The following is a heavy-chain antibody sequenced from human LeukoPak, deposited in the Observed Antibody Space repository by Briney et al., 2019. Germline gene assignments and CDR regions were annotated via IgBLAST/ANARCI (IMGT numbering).Heavy chain of an antibody. V-gene: IGHV3-30*02. Sequence: AGGSLRLSCAASGFTFSSYGMHWVRQAPGKGLEWVAFIRYDGSNKYYADSVKGRFTISRDNSKNTLYLQMNSLRAEDTAVYYCAKDQERGSGWYAPPYYFDYWGQGTLVTVSS. J-gene: IGHJ4*02. CDR2: IRYDGSNK. CDR3: AKDQERGSGWYAPPYYFDY. CDR1: GFTFSSYG. D-gene: IGHD6-19*01.